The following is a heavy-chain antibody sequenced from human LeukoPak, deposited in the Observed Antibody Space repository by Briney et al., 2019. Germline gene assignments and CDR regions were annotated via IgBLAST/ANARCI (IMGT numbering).Heavy chain of an antibody. V-gene: IGHV1-8*03. CDR2: MNPNSGNT. D-gene: IGHD6-19*01. CDR1: GYTFTSYD. J-gene: IGHJ5*02. CDR3: ARGPAYSSGWYGGLDP. Sequence: GASVKVSCKASGYTFTSYDINWVRQATGQGLEWMGWMNPNSGNTGYAQKFQGRVTITRNTSISTAYMELSSLRSEDTAVYYCARGPAYSSGWYGGLDPWGQGTLVTVSS.